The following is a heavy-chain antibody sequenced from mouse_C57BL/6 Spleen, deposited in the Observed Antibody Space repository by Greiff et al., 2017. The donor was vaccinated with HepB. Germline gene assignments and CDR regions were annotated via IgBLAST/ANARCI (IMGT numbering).Heavy chain of an antibody. J-gene: IGHJ3*01. CDR1: GYTFTSYW. CDR3: AREANYGYGNYAWFAY. Sequence: QVQLKQPGTELVKPGASVKLSCKASGYTFTSYWMHWVKQRPGQGLEWIGNINPSNGGTNYNEKFKSKATLTVDKSSSTAYMQLSSLTSEDSAVYYCAREANYGYGNYAWFAYWGQGTLVTVSA. V-gene: IGHV1-53*01. CDR2: INPSNGGT. D-gene: IGHD2-10*02.